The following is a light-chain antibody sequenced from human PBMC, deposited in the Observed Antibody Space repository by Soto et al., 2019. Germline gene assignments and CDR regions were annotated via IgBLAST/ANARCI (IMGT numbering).Light chain of an antibody. V-gene: IGLV7-46*01. J-gene: IGLJ2*01. CDR1: DGPVTSNHY. CDR2: DTT. Sequence: QAVVTQEPSLTVSPGGTVTLTCGSSDGPVTSNHYPYWYQQRPGQVPRTLIYDTTNRQSWAPARFSGSLVGVKAALTLSGAQHEDESDYSCLLDYSGGRVFGGGTQLTVL. CDR3: LLDYSGGRV.